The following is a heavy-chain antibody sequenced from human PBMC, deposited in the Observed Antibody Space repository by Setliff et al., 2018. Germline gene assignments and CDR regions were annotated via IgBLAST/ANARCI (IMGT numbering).Heavy chain of an antibody. D-gene: IGHD5-18*01. CDR1: GGSISSGSYY. CDR3: ARVPRFTDTRNAFDI. J-gene: IGHJ3*02. V-gene: IGHV4-39*07. Sequence: PSETLSLTCTVSGGSISSGSYYWSWIRQPPGKGLEWIGEINHSGSTNYNPSLKSRVTISVDTSKNQFSLKLSSVTAADTAVYYCARVPRFTDTRNAFDIWGQGTMVTVSS. CDR2: INHSGST.